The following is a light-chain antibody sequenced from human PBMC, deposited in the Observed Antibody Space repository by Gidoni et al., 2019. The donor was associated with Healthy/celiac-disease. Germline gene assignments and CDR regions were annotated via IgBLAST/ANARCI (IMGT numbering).Light chain of an antibody. CDR1: QGISNS. V-gene: IGKV1-27*01. CDR2: AAS. J-gene: IGKJ2*01. CDR3: QKYNSAPHT. Sequence: DLQLTQSPSSLSASVGDRVTITCRASQGISNSLAWYQQKPGKVPKLLIYAASTLQSGVPSRFSGSGSGTDFTLTISSLQPEDVATYYCQKYNSAPHTFGQGTKLEIK.